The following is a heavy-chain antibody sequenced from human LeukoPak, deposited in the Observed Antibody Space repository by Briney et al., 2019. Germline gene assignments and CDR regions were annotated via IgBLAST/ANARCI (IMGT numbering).Heavy chain of an antibody. CDR2: IRSNVYGGTT. J-gene: IGHJ4*02. CDR1: GFTFADFT. Sequence: PGGSLRLSCTASGFTFADFTVSWFRQSPEQGLEWVGFIRSNVYGGTTEHAASVEARFTISRDDSNSIAYLQMNSLKTEDTAVYYCTTGSGRYVMVDWWGQGTLVTVSS. CDR3: TTGSGRYVMVDW. V-gene: IGHV3-49*03. D-gene: IGHD6-19*01.